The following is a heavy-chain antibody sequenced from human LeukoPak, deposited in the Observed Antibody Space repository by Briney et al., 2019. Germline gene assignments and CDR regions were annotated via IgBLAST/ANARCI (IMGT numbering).Heavy chain of an antibody. V-gene: IGHV3-23*01. D-gene: IGHD2-15*01. CDR2: ISKSGDTT. Sequence: GGSLRLPCVASGFTFDTYAISWVRQAPGKGLEWVSAISKSGDTTFYTDSVKGRFTISRDNSKYTLYLQMNSLRAEDTAVYYCAKETLYCSGGSCYGSGYFDYWGQGTLVTVSS. J-gene: IGHJ4*02. CDR3: AKETLYCSGGSCYGSGYFDY. CDR1: GFTFDTYA.